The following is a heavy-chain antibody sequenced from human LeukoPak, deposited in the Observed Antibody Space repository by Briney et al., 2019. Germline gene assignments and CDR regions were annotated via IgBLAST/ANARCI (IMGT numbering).Heavy chain of an antibody. CDR1: GFTFDDYA. CDR3: AKVGATDWGYYYYMDV. J-gene: IGHJ6*03. D-gene: IGHD1-26*01. Sequence: GGSLRLSCAASGFTFDDYAMHWVRHAPGKGLEWVSGISWNSGSIGYADSVKGRFTISRDNSKNTLYLQMNSLRAEDTAVYYCAKVGATDWGYYYYMDVWGEGTTVTVSS. CDR2: ISWNSGSI. V-gene: IGHV3-9*01.